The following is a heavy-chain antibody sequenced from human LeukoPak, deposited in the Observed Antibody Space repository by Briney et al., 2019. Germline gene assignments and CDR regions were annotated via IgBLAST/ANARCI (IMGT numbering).Heavy chain of an antibody. V-gene: IGHV1-2*02. J-gene: IGHJ4*02. Sequence: ASVKVSCKASGYTLSGNSMHWARQAPGQGLEWMGWINGISGDTHYVQRFQGRVTMTRDTSTSTVYMELTGLKSDDTAVYYCARKVVGSTHPLDYWGQGTLVTVSS. CDR3: ARKVVGSTHPLDY. CDR1: GYTLSGNS. CDR2: INGISGDT. D-gene: IGHD1-26*01.